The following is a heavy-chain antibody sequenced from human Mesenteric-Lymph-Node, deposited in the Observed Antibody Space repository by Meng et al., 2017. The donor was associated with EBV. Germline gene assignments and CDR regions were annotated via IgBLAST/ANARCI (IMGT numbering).Heavy chain of an antibody. D-gene: IGHD4-17*01. V-gene: IGHV4-61*01. CDR2: IYYSGST. CDR3: ARFTYGDPAGI. Sequence: VPLEESGSGLVEPSETLSLTCTVSGGSVSSSSYYWSWIRQPPGKGLEWIGYIYYSGSTNYNPSLKSRVAISLNTSRTQFSVRLSSVTAADTAVYYCARFTYGDPAGIWGQGTMVTVSS. J-gene: IGHJ3*02. CDR1: GGSVSSSSYY.